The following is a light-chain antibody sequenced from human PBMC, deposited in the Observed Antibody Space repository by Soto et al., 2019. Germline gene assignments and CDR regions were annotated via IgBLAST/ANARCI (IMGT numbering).Light chain of an antibody. CDR3: RSYTSSSTL. CDR1: SSDVGGYNY. CDR2: DVS. J-gene: IGLJ1*01. Sequence: QSVLTQPASVSGSPGQSITISCTGTSSDVGGYNYVSWYQQHPGKAPKLMVYDVSNRPSGVSNRFSGSKSGNTASLTISGLQDEDEADYYCRSYTSSSTLFGTGTNVTVL. V-gene: IGLV2-14*01.